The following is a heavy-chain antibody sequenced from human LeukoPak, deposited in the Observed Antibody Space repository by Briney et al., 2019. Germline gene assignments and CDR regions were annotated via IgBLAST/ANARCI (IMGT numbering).Heavy chain of an antibody. CDR2: IKQDGSEK. CDR1: GFTFSSYW. D-gene: IGHD3-3*01. J-gene: IGHJ4*02. CDR3: AREGVAYGTILDY. Sequence: GSLRLSCAASGFTFSSYWMSWVRQAPGKGLEWVANIKQDGSEKYYVDSVKGRFTISRGNAKNSLYLQMNSLRAEDTAVYYCAREGVAYGTILDYWGQGTLVTVSS. V-gene: IGHV3-7*01.